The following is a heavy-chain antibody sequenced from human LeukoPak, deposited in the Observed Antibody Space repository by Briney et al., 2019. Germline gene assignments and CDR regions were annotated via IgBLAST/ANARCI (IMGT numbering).Heavy chain of an antibody. CDR1: GFTFSSYA. D-gene: IGHD3-3*01. J-gene: IGHJ4*02. CDR2: IRYDGSNK. Sequence: PGGSLRLSCAASGFTFSSYAMTWVRQAPGKGLEWVAFIRYDGSNKYYADSVKGRFTISRDNSKNTLYLQMNSLRAEDTAVYYCAKSYYDFWSGPPDYWGQGTLVTVSS. V-gene: IGHV3-30*02. CDR3: AKSYYDFWSGPPDY.